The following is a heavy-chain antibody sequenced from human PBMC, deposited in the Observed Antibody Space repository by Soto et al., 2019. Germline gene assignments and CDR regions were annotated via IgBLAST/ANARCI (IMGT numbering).Heavy chain of an antibody. D-gene: IGHD2-15*01. V-gene: IGHV5-51*01. Sequence: GESLNISCQGSGYSFTSYWIGWVRHMPGKGLEWMGIIYPGDSDTSYSPSFQGQATISADKSISTAYLQWSSLNASDTAMYHCERVNFSGGSCFSPFDYRGQGTLVTVSS. CDR3: ERVNFSGGSCFSPFDY. CDR1: GYSFTSYW. J-gene: IGHJ4*02. CDR2: IYPGDSDT.